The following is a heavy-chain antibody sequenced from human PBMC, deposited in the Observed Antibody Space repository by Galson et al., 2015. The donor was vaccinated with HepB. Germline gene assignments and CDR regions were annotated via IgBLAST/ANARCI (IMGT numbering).Heavy chain of an antibody. CDR2: IGHFTSA. CDR1: GFTSSTTFSSFS. V-gene: IGHV3-48*04. CDR3: ARDPANCSGDNCGEDY. J-gene: IGHJ4*02. Sequence: SLRLSCAASGFTSSTTFSSFSFNWVRQTPGKGLEWLSHIGHFTSAYHADSVKGRFFISRDNSKNSLYLQMNSLRAEDTAVYYCARDPANCSGDNCGEDYWGQGTLVTVSS. D-gene: IGHD2-15*01.